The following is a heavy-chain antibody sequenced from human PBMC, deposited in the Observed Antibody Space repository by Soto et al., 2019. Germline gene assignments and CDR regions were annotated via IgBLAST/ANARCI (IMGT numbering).Heavy chain of an antibody. J-gene: IGHJ6*02. D-gene: IGHD3-16*01. CDR3: ARDLDLGGQYYGMDV. Sequence: PGGSLRLSCAASGFTFSSYSMNWVRQAPGKGLEWVSSISSSSSYIYYADSVKGRFTISRDNAKNSLYLQMNSLRAEDTAVYYCARDLDLGGQYYGMDVWGQGTTVTVYS. V-gene: IGHV3-21*04. CDR1: GFTFSSYS. CDR2: ISSSSSYI.